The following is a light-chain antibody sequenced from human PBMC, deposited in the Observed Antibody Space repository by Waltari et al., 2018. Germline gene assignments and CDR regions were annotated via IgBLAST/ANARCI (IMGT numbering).Light chain of an antibody. J-gene: IGLJ3*02. CDR3: SSYISSSTLEV. CDR1: SRDVGGYNY. Sequence: QAALTQPASVSGSPGQWITISCTGTSRDVGGYNYFSWYQQHPGKAPKLMIFDVSNRPSGVPNRFSGSKSGNTASLTISGLQAEDEADYYCSSYISSSTLEVFGGGTRLTVL. CDR2: DVS. V-gene: IGLV2-14*03.